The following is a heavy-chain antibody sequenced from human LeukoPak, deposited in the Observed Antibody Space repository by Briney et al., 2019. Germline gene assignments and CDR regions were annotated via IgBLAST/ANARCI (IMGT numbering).Heavy chain of an antibody. CDR1: GGSISSNF. CDR2: IYYSGST. Sequence: PSETLSLTCAVSGGSISSNFWTWIRQPPGKGLEWVGYIYYSGSTNYNPSLKSRVTISVDTSKNQFSLKLSSVTAEDSALYYCARHGYNFGSAFDIWGQGTMVTVSS. J-gene: IGHJ3*02. CDR3: ARHGYNFGSAFDI. V-gene: IGHV4-59*01. D-gene: IGHD5-18*01.